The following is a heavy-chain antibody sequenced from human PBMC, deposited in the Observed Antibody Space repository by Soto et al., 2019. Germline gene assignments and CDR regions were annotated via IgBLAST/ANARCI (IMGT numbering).Heavy chain of an antibody. CDR1: GFTFRSYG. CDR3: ARDGGRYVVVAATPSFDY. D-gene: IGHD2-15*01. V-gene: IGHV3-33*01. CDR2: IWYDGSKK. J-gene: IGHJ4*02. Sequence: QMQLVESGGDVVQPGRSLRLSCAASGFTFRSYGMHWVRQAPGKGLEWVAVIWYDGSKKEYADSVKGRFTISRDNSENTLYLQMNSLRVEDTAMYYCARDGGRYVVVAATPSFDYWGQGTLVTVSS.